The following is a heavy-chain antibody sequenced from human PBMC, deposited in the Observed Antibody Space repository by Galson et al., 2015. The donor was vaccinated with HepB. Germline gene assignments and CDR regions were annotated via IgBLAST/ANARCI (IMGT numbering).Heavy chain of an antibody. CDR3: VRDVRHGNFDY. CDR1: GFTFRGYW. CDR2: IKEDGSEK. J-gene: IGHJ4*02. Sequence: SLRLSCAASGFTFRGYWMAWVRQAPGKGLEWVANIKEDGSEKYYVDSVKGRYTISRDNAKNSLYLQMNSLRGEDTAVYYCVRDVRHGNFDYWGQGTLVTVSS. V-gene: IGHV3-7*03.